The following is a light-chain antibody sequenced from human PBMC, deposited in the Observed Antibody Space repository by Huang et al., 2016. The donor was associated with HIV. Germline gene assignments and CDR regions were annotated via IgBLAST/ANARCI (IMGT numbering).Light chain of an antibody. CDR2: DAS. CDR1: PSVNSY. CDR3: QQRSAWPLT. Sequence: EIVLTQSPATLSLSPGQRATLSCRASPSVNSYLAWYQQKPGQAPRLLIYDASNRATGIPARFSGSGSGTDFTLTISNVQSEDFAVYYCQQRSAWPLTFGGGTKVEI. J-gene: IGKJ4*01. V-gene: IGKV3-11*01.